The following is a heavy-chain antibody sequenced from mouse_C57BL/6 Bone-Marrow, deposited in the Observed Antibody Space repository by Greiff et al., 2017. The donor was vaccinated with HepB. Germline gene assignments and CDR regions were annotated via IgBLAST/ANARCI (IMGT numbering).Heavy chain of an antibody. D-gene: IGHD1-1*01. Sequence: VQLQQSVAELVRPGASVKLSCTASGFNIKNTYMHWVKQRPEQGLEWIGRIDPANGNTKYAPKFQGKATITADTSSNTAYLQLSSLTSEDTAIYYCASPYYYGSSLVDYWGQGTTLTVSS. V-gene: IGHV14-3*01. CDR2: IDPANGNT. J-gene: IGHJ2*01. CDR3: ASPYYYGSSLVDY. CDR1: GFNIKNTY.